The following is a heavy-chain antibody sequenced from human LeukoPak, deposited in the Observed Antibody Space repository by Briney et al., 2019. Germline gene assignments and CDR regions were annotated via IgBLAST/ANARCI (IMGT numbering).Heavy chain of an antibody. CDR2: ICPSDSDT. Sequence: GESLKISCKGSGYSFTSYCIGWVRQMPGRGLEWMGIICPSDSDTRYSPSFQGQVTISADKSISTAYLQWSSLKASDTAMYYCARREYSGYDLGYFDYWGQGTLVTVSS. CDR3: ARREYSGYDLGYFDY. V-gene: IGHV5-51*01. CDR1: GYSFTSYC. J-gene: IGHJ4*02. D-gene: IGHD5-12*01.